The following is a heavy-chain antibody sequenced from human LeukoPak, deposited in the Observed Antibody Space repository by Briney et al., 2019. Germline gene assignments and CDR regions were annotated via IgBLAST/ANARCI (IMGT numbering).Heavy chain of an antibody. Sequence: GASVKVSCKASGYTFTSYGVTWVRQAPGQGLEWMGCISTYNGNTNYAQNLQGRVTMTTDTSTSTGYMELRSLRSDDTAVYYCARSYGLGSVVDYWGQGTLVTVSP. V-gene: IGHV1-18*01. CDR2: ISTYNGNT. CDR1: GYTFTSYG. D-gene: IGHD5-18*01. J-gene: IGHJ4*02. CDR3: ARSYGLGSVVDY.